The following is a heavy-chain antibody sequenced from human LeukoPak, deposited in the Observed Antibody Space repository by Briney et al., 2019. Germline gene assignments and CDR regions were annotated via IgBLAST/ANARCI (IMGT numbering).Heavy chain of an antibody. V-gene: IGHV3-53*01. J-gene: IGHJ4*02. Sequence: GGSLRLSCAASGFTVSSNYMSWVRQAPGKGLEWVSVIYSGGSTYYADSVKGRFAISRDNSKNTLYLQMNSLRAEDTAVYYCASEVGYDSSGYYSRAFDYWGQGTLVTVSS. CDR1: GFTVSSNY. D-gene: IGHD3-22*01. CDR2: IYSGGST. CDR3: ASEVGYDSSGYYSRAFDY.